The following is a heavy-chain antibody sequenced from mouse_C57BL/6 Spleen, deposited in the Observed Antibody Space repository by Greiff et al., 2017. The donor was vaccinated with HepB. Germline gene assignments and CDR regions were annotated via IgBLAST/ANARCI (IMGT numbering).Heavy chain of an antibody. CDR2: IYPRSGNT. CDR1: GYTFTSYG. CDR3: ARSYGSSYEYFDF. Sequence: QVHVKQSGAELARPGASVKLSCKASGYTFTSYGISWVKQRTGQGLEWIGEIYPRSGNTYYNEKFKGKATLTADKSSSTAYMELRSLTSEDAAVYCCARSYGSSYEYFDFWGTGTTVTVSS. D-gene: IGHD1-1*01. J-gene: IGHJ1*03. V-gene: IGHV1-81*01.